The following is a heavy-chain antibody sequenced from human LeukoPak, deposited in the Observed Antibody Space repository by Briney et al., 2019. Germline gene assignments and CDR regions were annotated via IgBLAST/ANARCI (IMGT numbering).Heavy chain of an antibody. V-gene: IGHV3-7*01. D-gene: IGHD6-13*01. CDR2: IKYDGSEK. Sequence: GGSLRLSCAVSGFTFSSYWMNWVRQAPGKGLEWVASIKYDGSEKYCVDSVKGRFTISRDNAKNSLYLQMNSLRTEDTAVYYCARDGAAAGLYFDFWGQGTMVTVSS. CDR1: GFTFSSYW. J-gene: IGHJ4*02. CDR3: ARDGAAAGLYFDF.